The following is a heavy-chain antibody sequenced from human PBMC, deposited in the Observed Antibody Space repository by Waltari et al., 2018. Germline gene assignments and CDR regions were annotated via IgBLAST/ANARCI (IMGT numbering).Heavy chain of an antibody. CDR2: VNPNSGNT. CDR1: GYTFTSYD. CDR3: ARGGYSSGWYDY. J-gene: IGHJ4*02. V-gene: IGHV1-8*01. D-gene: IGHD6-19*01. Sequence: QVQLVQSGAAVMKPGASVKVSCKASGYTFTSYDFNWLRQATGEGLEWMGWVNPNSGNTGYAQKFQGRVTMTRNTSISTAYMELSSLRSEDTAVYYCARGGYSSGWYDYWGQGTLVTVSS.